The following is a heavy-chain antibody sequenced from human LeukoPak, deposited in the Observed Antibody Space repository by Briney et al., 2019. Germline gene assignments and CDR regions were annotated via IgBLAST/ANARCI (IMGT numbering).Heavy chain of an antibody. CDR2: ISGSSTTI. CDR1: GFTLSGHS. V-gene: IGHV3-48*04. D-gene: IGHD2-15*01. CDR3: ARVGYCSGGSCYWGGYFDS. J-gene: IGHJ4*02. Sequence: GGSLRLSCAASGFTLSGHSMNWVRQAPGKGLEWVSYISGSSTTIYYADSVQGRFTVSRDNAKNSLYLQMNSLGAEDTAVYYCARVGYCSGGSCYWGGYFDSWGQGTLVTVSS.